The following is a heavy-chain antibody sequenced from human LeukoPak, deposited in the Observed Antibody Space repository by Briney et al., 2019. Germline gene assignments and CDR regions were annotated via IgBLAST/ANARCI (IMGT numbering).Heavy chain of an antibody. Sequence: NPSETLSLTCTVSGGSFTSFYWSWIRQPAGKGLEWIGRFFSSGNTNYNPSFKSRASISVDKSKNQFSLKLTSVTAADTAVYYCAGYSGNYCHYHWGQGTLVSVS. D-gene: IGHD3-10*01. J-gene: IGHJ5*02. CDR3: AGYSGNYCHYH. CDR1: GGSFTSFY. V-gene: IGHV4-4*07. CDR2: FFSSGNT.